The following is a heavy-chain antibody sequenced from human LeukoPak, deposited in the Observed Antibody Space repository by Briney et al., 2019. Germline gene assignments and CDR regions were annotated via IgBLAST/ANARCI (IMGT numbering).Heavy chain of an antibody. Sequence: PSETLSLTCTVSGYSISSGYYWGWIRQPPGKGLEWIGSIYHSGSTYYNPSLKSRVTISVDTSKNQFSLKLSSVTAADTAVYYCARDHTFNCSGGSCYPRYNWFDPWGQGTLVTVSS. J-gene: IGHJ5*02. D-gene: IGHD2-15*01. CDR1: GYSISSGYY. CDR3: ARDHTFNCSGGSCYPRYNWFDP. CDR2: IYHSGST. V-gene: IGHV4-38-2*02.